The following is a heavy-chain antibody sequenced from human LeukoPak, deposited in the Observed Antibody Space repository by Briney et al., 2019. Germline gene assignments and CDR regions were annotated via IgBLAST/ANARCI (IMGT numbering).Heavy chain of an antibody. V-gene: IGHV3-30-3*01. CDR3: ARDEKGYSSSGPADY. CDR1: GFTFSSYA. D-gene: IGHD6-6*01. CDR2: ISYDGSNK. J-gene: IGHJ4*02. Sequence: GGSLRLSCAASGFTFSSYAMHWVRQAPGKGLEWVAVISYDGSNKYYADSVKGRFTISRDNAKNSLFLQMDSLRAEDTAVYYCARDEKGYSSSGPADYWGQGTLVTVSS.